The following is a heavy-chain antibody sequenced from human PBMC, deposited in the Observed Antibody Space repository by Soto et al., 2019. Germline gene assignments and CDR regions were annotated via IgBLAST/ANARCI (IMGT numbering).Heavy chain of an antibody. J-gene: IGHJ6*02. CDR3: ASLITGYSSSWSYYYYGMDV. Sequence: QVQLVQSGAEVKKPGSSVKVSCKASGGTFSSYAISWVRQAPGQGIEWMGGIIPIFGTANYAQKFQGRVTITADESTSTAYMELSSLRSEDTAVYYCASLITGYSSSWSYYYYGMDVWGQGTTFTVSS. D-gene: IGHD6-13*01. V-gene: IGHV1-69*01. CDR2: IIPIFGTA. CDR1: GGTFSSYA.